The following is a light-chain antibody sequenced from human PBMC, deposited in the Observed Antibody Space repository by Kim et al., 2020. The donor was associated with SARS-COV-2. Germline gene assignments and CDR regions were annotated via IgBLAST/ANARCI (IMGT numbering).Light chain of an antibody. CDR2: GAF. CDR1: QSLTKY. Sequence: SASVGDGVTITCRASQSLTKYLSWYQQKHGKAPKLLIYGAFNLQSGFPSRFTGSGSGTDFTLTITGLQPEDFATYYCQQSFTVPYTFGQGTKLEI. V-gene: IGKV1-39*01. CDR3: QQSFTVPYT. J-gene: IGKJ2*01.